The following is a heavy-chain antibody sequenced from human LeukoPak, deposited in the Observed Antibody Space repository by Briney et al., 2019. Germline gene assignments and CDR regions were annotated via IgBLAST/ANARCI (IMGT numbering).Heavy chain of an antibody. D-gene: IGHD6-19*01. V-gene: IGHV3-33*08. J-gene: IGHJ4*02. CDR3: AREEYSSGWYSLGYFDY. CDR1: GFTFSSYN. Sequence: PGGSLRLSCAASGFTFSSYNMNWVRQAPGKGLEWVAVIWYDGSNKYYADSVKGRFTISRDNSKNTLYLQMNSLRAEDTAVYYCAREEYSSGWYSLGYFDYWGQGTLVTVSS. CDR2: IWYDGSNK.